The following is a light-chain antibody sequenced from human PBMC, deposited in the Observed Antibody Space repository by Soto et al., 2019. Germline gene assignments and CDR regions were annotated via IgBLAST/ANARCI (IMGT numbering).Light chain of an antibody. V-gene: IGLV1-44*01. CDR1: SSNIGTNA. Sequence: QSVLTQPPSASGTPGQRVTISCSGVSSNIGTNAVNWYQQLPGTAPKLLIYNNNQRPSGVPDRFSGSKSGTSASLAISGLQSEDEADYYCAAWDDSLNGYVFGTGTKATV. CDR2: NNN. CDR3: AAWDDSLNGYV. J-gene: IGLJ1*01.